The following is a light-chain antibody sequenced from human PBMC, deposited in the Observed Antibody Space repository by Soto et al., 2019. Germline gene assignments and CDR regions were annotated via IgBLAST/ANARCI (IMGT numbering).Light chain of an antibody. J-gene: IGLJ2*01. CDR2: DVL. Sequence: QSALTQPASVSGSPGQSITISCTGTSTDVGGYGYVSWYQQHPGKAPQLIIYDVLNRPSGVSHRFFGSKSGITASLTISGLKAEDEADYFCSSYSRGGAVVFGGGTKVTVL. CDR3: SSYSRGGAVV. CDR1: STDVGGYGY. V-gene: IGLV2-14*03.